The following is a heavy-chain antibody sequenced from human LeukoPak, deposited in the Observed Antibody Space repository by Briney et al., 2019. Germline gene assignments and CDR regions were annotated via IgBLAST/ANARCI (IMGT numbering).Heavy chain of an antibody. Sequence: SETLSLTCTVSGGSISSSSYYWGWIRQPPGKGLEWIGSIYYSGSTNYNPSLKSRVTISVDTSKNQFSLKLSSVTAADTAVYYCARRSSSGRPHWYFDLWGRGTLVTVSS. V-gene: IGHV4-39*07. CDR1: GGSISSSSYY. CDR3: ARRSSSGRPHWYFDL. J-gene: IGHJ2*01. CDR2: IYYSGST. D-gene: IGHD3-22*01.